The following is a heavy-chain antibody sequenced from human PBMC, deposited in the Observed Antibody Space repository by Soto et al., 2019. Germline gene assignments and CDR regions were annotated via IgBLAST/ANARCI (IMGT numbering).Heavy chain of an antibody. CDR2: INHSGST. J-gene: IGHJ6*02. D-gene: IGHD3-10*01. Sequence: PSETLSLTCAVYGGSFSGYFWSWIRQPPGKGLEWIGEINHSGSTNYNPSLKSRVTRAVDTSKNQFSLKLSSVTAADTSVYYCASRLGDYYYYYGMDVWGQGTTVS. CDR3: ASRLGDYYYYYGMDV. CDR1: GGSFSGYF. V-gene: IGHV4-34*01.